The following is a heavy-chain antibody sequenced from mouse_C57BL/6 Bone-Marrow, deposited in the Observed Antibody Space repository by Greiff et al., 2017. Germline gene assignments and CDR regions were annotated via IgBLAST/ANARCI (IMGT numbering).Heavy chain of an antibody. D-gene: IGHD2-4*01. V-gene: IGHV1-64*01. CDR3: ARDDYDGGY. J-gene: IGHJ4*01. Sequence: QVQLKQSGAELVKPGASVKLSCKASGYTFTSYWMHWVKQRPGQGLEWIGMIHPNSGSTNYNEKFKSKATLTVDKSSSTAYMQLSSLTSEDSAVYYCARDDYDGGYWGQGTSVTVSS. CDR2: IHPNSGST. CDR1: GYTFTSYW.